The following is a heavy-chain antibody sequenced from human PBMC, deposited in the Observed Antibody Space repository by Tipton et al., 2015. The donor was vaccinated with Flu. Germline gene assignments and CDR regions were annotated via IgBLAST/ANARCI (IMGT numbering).Heavy chain of an antibody. J-gene: IGHJ4*02. Sequence: GLVKPSETLSLTCTVSGGSISSYYWSWIRQPPGKGLEWIGYIYYSGSTNYNPSLKSRVTISVDTSKNQFSLKLSSVTAADTAVYYCARQSRDYGDYGLDYWGRGTLVTVSS. CDR2: IYYSGST. CDR1: GGSISSYY. V-gene: IGHV4-59*08. CDR3: ARQSRDYGDYGLDY. D-gene: IGHD4-17*01.